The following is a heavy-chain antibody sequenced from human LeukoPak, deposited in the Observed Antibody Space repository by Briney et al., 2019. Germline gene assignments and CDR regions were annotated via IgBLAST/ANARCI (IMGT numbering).Heavy chain of an antibody. CDR3: ARGRYSSTWLDY. Sequence: GGSLRLSCAASGFTFSSYAMSWVRQAPGKGLEWVSIISASGGSTYYADSVKGRFTISRDNAKNSLYLQMNSLRAEDTAVYYCARGRYSSTWLDYWGQGTPVTVPS. D-gene: IGHD6-13*01. CDR2: ISASGGST. V-gene: IGHV3-23*01. J-gene: IGHJ4*02. CDR1: GFTFSSYA.